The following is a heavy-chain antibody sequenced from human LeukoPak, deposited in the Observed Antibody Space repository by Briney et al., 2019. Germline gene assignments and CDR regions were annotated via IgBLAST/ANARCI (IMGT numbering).Heavy chain of an antibody. J-gene: IGHJ6*02. D-gene: IGHD5-18*01. CDR2: INHSGST. CDR3: ARQPPERGYSYGGDHYYYYYGMDV. V-gene: IGHV4-34*01. CDR1: GGSFSGYY. Sequence: QSSETLSLTCAVYGGSFSGYYWSWIRQPPGKGLEWIGEINHSGSTNYNPSLKSRVTISVDTSKNQFSLKLSSVTAADTAVYYCARQPPERGYSYGGDHYYYYYGMDVWGQGTTVTVSS.